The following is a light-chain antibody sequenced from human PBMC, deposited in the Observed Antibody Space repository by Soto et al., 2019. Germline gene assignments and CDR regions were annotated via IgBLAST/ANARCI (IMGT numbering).Light chain of an antibody. J-gene: IGKJ4*01. CDR2: DAS. Sequence: EIVLTQSPAILSLSPGERATLSCRASQSVGTYLDWYQQKRGQAPRLLIYDASNRATGIPARFSGSGSGTDLTLTISSLEPEDFAVYYCQQRVNWLTFGGWPKVEL. V-gene: IGKV3-11*01. CDR1: QSVGTY. CDR3: QQRVNWLT.